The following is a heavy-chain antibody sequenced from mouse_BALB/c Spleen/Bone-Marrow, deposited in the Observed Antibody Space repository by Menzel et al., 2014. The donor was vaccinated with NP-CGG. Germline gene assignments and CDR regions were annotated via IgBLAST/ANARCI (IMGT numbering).Heavy chain of an antibody. CDR3: ARGDYYGKGGAMDY. D-gene: IGHD1-1*01. J-gene: IGHJ4*01. Sequence: SGAELAKPGASVKMSCKASGYTFTRYWIHWVKPGPGQGLEWIGYINPSTGYTEYNQKFKDKATLTADKSSSTAYMQLSSLTSEDSAVYYCARGDYYGKGGAMDYWGQGTSVTVSS. CDR1: GYTFTRYW. V-gene: IGHV1-7*01. CDR2: INPSTGYT.